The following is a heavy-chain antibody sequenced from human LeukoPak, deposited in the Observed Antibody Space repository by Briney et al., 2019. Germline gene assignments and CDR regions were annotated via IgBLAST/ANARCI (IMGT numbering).Heavy chain of an antibody. D-gene: IGHD3-22*01. CDR2: ISGSGGST. J-gene: IGHJ4*02. CDR1: GFTFSSYA. Sequence: PGGSLRLSCAASGFTFSSYAMSWVRQAPGKGLEWVSAISGSGGSTYYADSVKGRFTISRDNSKNTLYLQMNSLRAEDTAVYYCAKAKTYYYDSSGYYGFDYWGQGTLVTVSS. V-gene: IGHV3-23*01. CDR3: AKAKTYYYDSSGYYGFDY.